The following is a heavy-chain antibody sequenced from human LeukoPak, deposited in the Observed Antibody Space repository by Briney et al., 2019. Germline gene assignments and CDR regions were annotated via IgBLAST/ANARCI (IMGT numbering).Heavy chain of an antibody. D-gene: IGHD3-10*01. Sequence: SVKVSCKASGGTFSSYAISWVRQAPGQGLEWMGRIIPILGIANYAQKFQGRVTITADKSTSTAYMELSSLRSEDTAVYYRARTRPRDGSGSYFSWFDPWGQGTLVTVSS. V-gene: IGHV1-69*04. CDR1: GGTFSSYA. CDR3: ARTRPRDGSGSYFSWFDP. CDR2: IIPILGIA. J-gene: IGHJ5*02.